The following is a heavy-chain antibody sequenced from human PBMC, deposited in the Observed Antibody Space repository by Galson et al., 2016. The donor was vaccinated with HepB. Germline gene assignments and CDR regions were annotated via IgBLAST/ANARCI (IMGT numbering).Heavy chain of an antibody. J-gene: IGHJ6*02. V-gene: IGHV3-53*01. CDR2: IYSGGST. CDR3: ARDPMATRYYYYGMDV. Sequence: SLRLSCAASGFTVSSNYMRWVRQAPGKGLEWVSVIYSGGSTYYADSVKGRFTISRDNSKNTLYLQMNSLRAEDTAVYYCARDPMATRYYYYGMDVWGQGTTVTVAS. D-gene: IGHD5-24*01. CDR1: GFTVSSNY.